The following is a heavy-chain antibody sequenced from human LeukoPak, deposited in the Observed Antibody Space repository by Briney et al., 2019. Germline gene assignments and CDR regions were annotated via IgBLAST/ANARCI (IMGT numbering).Heavy chain of an antibody. Sequence: ASVKVSCKASGYTFSSYAITWVRQAPGRGLEWMGWISSYSGNTNYAQKFQGRVTMTTDTSTSTAYMELRSLRSDDTAVYYCARASGGGSLDYWGQGTLVTVSS. CDR3: ARASGGGSLDY. V-gene: IGHV1-18*01. J-gene: IGHJ4*02. CDR2: ISSYSGNT. CDR1: GYTFSSYA. D-gene: IGHD2-15*01.